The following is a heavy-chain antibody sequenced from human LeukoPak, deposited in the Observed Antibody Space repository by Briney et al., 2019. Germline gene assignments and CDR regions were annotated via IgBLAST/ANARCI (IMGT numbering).Heavy chain of an antibody. CDR2: INDSGRT. CDR1: GGSFSVYY. Sequence: PSETLSLTCAAYGGSFSVYYWSWIRQPPGKGLEWIGEINDSGRTNYNPSLKSRVTVSVDTSKNQFSLKLSSVTAADTAVYYCARGGYYGSGNDFRFDPWGQGTLVTVSS. J-gene: IGHJ5*02. V-gene: IGHV4-34*01. D-gene: IGHD3-10*01. CDR3: ARGGYYGSGNDFRFDP.